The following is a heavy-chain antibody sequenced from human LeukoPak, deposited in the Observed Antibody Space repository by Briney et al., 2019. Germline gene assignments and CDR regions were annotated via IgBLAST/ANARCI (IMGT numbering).Heavy chain of an antibody. V-gene: IGHV1-18*01. J-gene: IGHJ6*03. CDR2: ISAYKGNT. CDR3: ARRYGSGSRFAHYYYYYSTDV. D-gene: IGHD3-10*01. CDR1: GYTFTSYG. Sequence: GASVTVSFKASGYTFTSYGMSWVGQAPGQGGEGMGWISAYKGNTNYAQKLQGRVTITTETSTSTAYMELRSLRSDDTAVYYCARRYGSGSRFAHYYYYYSTDVWGKGTTVTISS.